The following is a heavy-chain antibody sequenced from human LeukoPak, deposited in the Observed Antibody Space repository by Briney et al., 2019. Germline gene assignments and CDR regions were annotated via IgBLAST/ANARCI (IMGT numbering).Heavy chain of an antibody. D-gene: IGHD1-26*01. V-gene: IGHV4-30-4*01. J-gene: IGHJ4*02. CDR3: ARVPVYSGTYFDY. CDR1: GGSISSGDYY. Sequence: SETLSLNCTVSGGSISSGDYYWSWLRQPPGKGLEWIGYIYYSGSTYFNPSLKSRVTISVETSKNQFSLKLSSVTAADTAVYYCARVPVYSGTYFDYWGQGTLVTVSS. CDR2: IYYSGST.